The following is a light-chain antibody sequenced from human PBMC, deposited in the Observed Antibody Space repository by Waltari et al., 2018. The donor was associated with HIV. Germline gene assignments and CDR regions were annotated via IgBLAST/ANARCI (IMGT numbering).Light chain of an antibody. Sequence: EILLTQSPGPLSFSPGERATLSCRASQSVSSSYLAWYQQKPGQALRLLIYGASSRATGIPDRFSGSGSGTDFTLTISRLEPEDFAVYYCQQYGSSPLTFGGGTKVEIK. CDR2: GAS. J-gene: IGKJ4*01. V-gene: IGKV3-20*01. CDR3: QQYGSSPLT. CDR1: QSVSSSY.